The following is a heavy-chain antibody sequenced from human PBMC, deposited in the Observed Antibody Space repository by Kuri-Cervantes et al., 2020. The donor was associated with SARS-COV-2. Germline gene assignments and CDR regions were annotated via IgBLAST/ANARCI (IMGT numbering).Heavy chain of an antibody. CDR2: INPSGGGT. CDR1: GYIFINYY. V-gene: IGHV1-46*01. CDR3: AREKLRYFDWSKPPTPEYYFDY. J-gene: IGHJ4*02. D-gene: IGHD3-9*01. Sequence: ASVKVSCKASGYIFINYYMSWVRQAPGQGLEWLGIINPSGGGTSYAQKFQGRVTMTRDTSTSTVYMELSSLRSEDTAVYYCAREKLRYFDWSKPPTPEYYFDYWGQGTLVTVSS.